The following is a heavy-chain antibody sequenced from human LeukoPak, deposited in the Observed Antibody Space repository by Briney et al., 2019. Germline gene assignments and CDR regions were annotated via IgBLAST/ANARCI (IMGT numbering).Heavy chain of an antibody. CDR1: GGSLSGYY. V-gene: IGHV4-34*01. Sequence: SETLSLTCAVYGGSLSGYYWSWIRQPPGKGLEWIGEINHSGSTNYNPSLKSRVTISVDTSKNQFSLKLSSVTAADTAVYYCARKERGSSGWPRPYYFDYWGQGTLVTVSS. D-gene: IGHD6-19*01. CDR3: ARKERGSSGWPRPYYFDY. J-gene: IGHJ4*02. CDR2: INHSGST.